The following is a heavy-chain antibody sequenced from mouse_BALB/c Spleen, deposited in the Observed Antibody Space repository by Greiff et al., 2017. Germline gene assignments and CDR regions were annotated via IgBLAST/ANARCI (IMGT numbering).Heavy chain of an antibody. V-gene: IGHV5-6-5*01. CDR3: AREGGYDGRTRFAY. J-gene: IGHJ3*01. D-gene: IGHD2-2*01. CDR1: GFSFSSYA. Sequence: EVKLMESGGGLVKPGGSLKLSCAASGFSFSSYAMSWVRQTPEKRLEWVASISSGGSTYYPDSVKGRITISRDNARNILYLQMSSLRSEDTAMYYCAREGGYDGRTRFAYWGQGTLVTVSA. CDR2: ISSGGST.